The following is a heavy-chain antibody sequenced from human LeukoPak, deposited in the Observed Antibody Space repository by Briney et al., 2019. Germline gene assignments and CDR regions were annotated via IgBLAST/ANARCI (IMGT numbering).Heavy chain of an antibody. CDR3: ATSFTRISILMQK. Sequence: PGGSLRLSCAASGFTFSNHGLNWVRQAPGKGLEWVSAISDGGETFYADSVKGRFTISRDKSKNTLYLQMNSLRAVDTALYYCATSFTRISILMQKWGQGALVTVSS. CDR1: GFTFSNHG. J-gene: IGHJ4*02. CDR2: ISDGGET. V-gene: IGHV3-23*01. D-gene: IGHD2-8*01.